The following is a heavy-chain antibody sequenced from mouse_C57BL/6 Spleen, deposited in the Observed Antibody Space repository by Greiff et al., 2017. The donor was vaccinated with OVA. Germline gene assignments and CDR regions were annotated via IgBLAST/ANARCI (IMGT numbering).Heavy chain of an antibody. D-gene: IGHD2-1*01. CDR1: GYTFTEYT. Sequence: QVQLQQSGAELVKPGASVKLSCKASGYTFTEYTIHWVKLRSGQGLEWIGWFYPGSGSIKYNEKFKDKATLTADKSSSTAYMELRRLTSEDSAVFFGERDEEEGVYYGNRAWFAYWGQGTLVTVSA. CDR3: ERDEEEGVYYGNRAWFAY. J-gene: IGHJ3*01. CDR2: FYPGSGSI. V-gene: IGHV1-62-2*01.